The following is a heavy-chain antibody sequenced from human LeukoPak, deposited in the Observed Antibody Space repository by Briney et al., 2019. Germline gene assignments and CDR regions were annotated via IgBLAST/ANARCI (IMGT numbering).Heavy chain of an antibody. CDR3: ARGYGEDFDY. D-gene: IGHD4-17*01. CDR1: GFTFSSYG. V-gene: IGHV3-33*01. Sequence: GGSLRLSCAASGFTFSSYGMRWVRQAPGKGLEWVALIWYDGSNKYYADSVKGRFTISRDNSKNTLYLQMSSLRAEDTAVYYCARGYGEDFDYWGQGTLVTVSS. J-gene: IGHJ4*02. CDR2: IWYDGSNK.